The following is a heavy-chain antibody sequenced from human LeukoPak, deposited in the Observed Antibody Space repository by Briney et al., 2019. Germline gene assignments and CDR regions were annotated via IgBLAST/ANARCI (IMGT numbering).Heavy chain of an antibody. V-gene: IGHV3-23*01. D-gene: IGHD4-17*01. CDR2: ISGSGGST. CDR3: AKGGYGDYTYYYYYGMDV. CDR1: GFTFSSYA. J-gene: IGHJ6*02. Sequence: GGSLRLSCAASGFTFSSYAMSWVRQAPGKGLEWVSAISGSGGSTYYADSVKGRFTISRDNSKNTLYLQMNSLRAEDTAVYYCAKGGYGDYTYYYYYGMDVWGQGTTVTVSS.